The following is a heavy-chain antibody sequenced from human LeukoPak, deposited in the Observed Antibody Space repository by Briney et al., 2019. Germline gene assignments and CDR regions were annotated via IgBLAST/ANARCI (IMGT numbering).Heavy chain of an antibody. CDR2: ISSSGSTI. CDR3: ARADSSGWTSNWFDP. D-gene: IGHD6-19*01. Sequence: PGGSLRLSCAASGFTFSDYYMSWIRQAPGKGLEWVSYISSSGSTIYYADSVKGRFTISRDNAKNSLYLQMNSLRAEDTAVYYCARADSSGWTSNWFDPWGQGTLVTVSS. CDR1: GFTFSDYY. V-gene: IGHV3-11*01. J-gene: IGHJ5*02.